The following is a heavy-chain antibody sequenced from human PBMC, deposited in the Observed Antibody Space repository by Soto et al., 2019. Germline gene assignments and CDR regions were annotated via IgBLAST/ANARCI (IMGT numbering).Heavy chain of an antibody. CDR2: ISSNNNYI. J-gene: IGHJ4*02. V-gene: IGHV3-21*01. Sequence: PGGSLRLSCAASGFTFSSYSMNWVRQAPGKGLEWVSSISSNNNYIYYADSVKGRFTISRDNARNSLYLQMNSLRAEDTAVYYCARVPGDYWGQGTLVTVSS. CDR3: ARVPGDY. CDR1: GFTFSSYS.